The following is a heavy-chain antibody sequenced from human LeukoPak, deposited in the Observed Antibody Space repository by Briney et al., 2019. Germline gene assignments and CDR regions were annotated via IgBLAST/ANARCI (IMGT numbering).Heavy chain of an antibody. CDR1: GGTFSTYA. V-gene: IGHV1-69*06. J-gene: IGHJ5*02. CDR2: IIPIFETT. D-gene: IGHD3-3*01. Sequence: ASVKVSCKASGGTFSTYAISWVRQAPGQGLEWMGGIIPIFETTNYAQKFQGRVTITADKSTSTAYMELSSLRSEDTAVYYCARALFYDFWSGYHNWFDPWGQGTLVTVSS. CDR3: ARALFYDFWSGYHNWFDP.